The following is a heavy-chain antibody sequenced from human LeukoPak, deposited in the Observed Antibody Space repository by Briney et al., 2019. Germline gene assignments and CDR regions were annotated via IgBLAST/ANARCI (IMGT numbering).Heavy chain of an antibody. J-gene: IGHJ6*02. V-gene: IGHV3-21*01. D-gene: IGHD1-26*01. CDR3: ARDRSGSYPETYGMDV. Sequence: GGSLRLSCVASGFTFSSYSMNWVRQDPGKGLEWVSSISSSSTYMFYGDSMKGRFTISRDNAKSSLYLQMNSLRAEDTAVYYCARDRSGSYPETYGMDVWGQGTTVTVSS. CDR1: GFTFSSYS. CDR2: ISSSSTYM.